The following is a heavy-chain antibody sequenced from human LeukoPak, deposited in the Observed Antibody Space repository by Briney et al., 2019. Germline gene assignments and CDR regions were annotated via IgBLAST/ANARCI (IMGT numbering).Heavy chain of an antibody. D-gene: IGHD3-10*01. CDR1: GFTFSSYG. CDR2: ISYDGSNE. J-gene: IGHJ6*03. CDR3: ATGMGSWLPYYYYYMDV. Sequence: GGSLRLSCAASGFTFSSYGIHWVRQAPGKGLEWVALISYDGSNEYYADSVKGRFTISRDNSKNTLYMQMNSLRAEDTAVYYCATGMGSWLPYYYYYMDVWGKGTTVTVSS. V-gene: IGHV3-30*03.